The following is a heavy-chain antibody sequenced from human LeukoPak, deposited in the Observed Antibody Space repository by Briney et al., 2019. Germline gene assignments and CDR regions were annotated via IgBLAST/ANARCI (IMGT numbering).Heavy chain of an antibody. CDR1: GFTFSSYA. CDR2: ISYDGSNK. J-gene: IGHJ4*02. CDR3: AKGGPWTDLLDY. V-gene: IGHV3-30-3*01. D-gene: IGHD3/OR15-3a*01. Sequence: GRSLRLSCAASGFTFSSYAMHWVRQAPGKGLEWVAVISYDGSNKYYADSVKGRFTISRDNSKNTLYLQMNSLRAEDTAVYYCAKGGPWTDLLDYWGQGTLVTVSS.